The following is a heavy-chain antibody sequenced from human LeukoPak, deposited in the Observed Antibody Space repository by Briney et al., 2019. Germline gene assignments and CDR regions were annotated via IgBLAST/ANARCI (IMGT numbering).Heavy chain of an antibody. CDR2: IWYDGNYK. Sequence: PGGSLRLSCAASGFTFNSYGIHWVRQAPGKGLEWVALIWYDGNYKYYADSVKGRFTISRDNSKNTLYLQMNSLRAEDTAVYYCARDSCGGGSCYYFDYWGQGTLVTVSS. CDR3: ARDSCGGGSCYYFDY. D-gene: IGHD2-15*01. CDR1: GFTFNSYG. V-gene: IGHV3-33*01. J-gene: IGHJ4*02.